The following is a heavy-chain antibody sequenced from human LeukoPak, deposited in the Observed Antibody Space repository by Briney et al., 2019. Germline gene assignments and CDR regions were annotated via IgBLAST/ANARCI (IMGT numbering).Heavy chain of an antibody. V-gene: IGHV4-28*01. CDR1: GYSISSSNW. J-gene: IGHJ4*02. CDR3: ARMANDGSYIGRGRGYDY. D-gene: IGHD1-26*01. CDR2: IYYSGST. Sequence: SETLSLTXAVSGYSISSSNWWGWIRQPPGKGLEWIGYIYYSGSTYYNPSLKSRVTLSVDTSKNQFSLKLSSVTAVDTAVYYCARMANDGSYIGRGRGYDYWGQGTLVTVSS.